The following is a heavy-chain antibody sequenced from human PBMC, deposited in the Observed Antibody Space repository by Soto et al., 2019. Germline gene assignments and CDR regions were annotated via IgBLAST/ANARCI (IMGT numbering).Heavy chain of an antibody. CDR1: GGSSSSYY. J-gene: IGHJ4*02. D-gene: IGHD1-20*01. CDR3: ARRYGYSFDY. CDR2: IYYSGST. V-gene: IGHV4-59*08. Sequence: QVQLQESGPGLVKPXETLSLTCTVSGGSSSSYYWSWIRQPPGKGLEWIGYIYYSGSTNYNPPLKSRVTISVDTSKNHFSLKLSSVTAADTAVYYCARRYGYSFDYWGQGTLVTVSS.